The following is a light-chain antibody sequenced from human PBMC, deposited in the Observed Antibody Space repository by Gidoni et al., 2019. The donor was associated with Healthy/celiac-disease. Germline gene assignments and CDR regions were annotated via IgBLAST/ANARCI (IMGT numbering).Light chain of an antibody. J-gene: IGKJ2*01. V-gene: IGKV1-5*03. Sequence: DIQMTHSPSTLSASVGVRVTITCRASQSISSWLAWYQQKPGTAPQLLIYTASRLESGVPSRFSGSGSGPAFPLPLRRLPPAAFATSSFPPSHSSPYTFGQGPQL. CDR3: PPSHSSPYT. CDR1: QSISSW. CDR2: TAS.